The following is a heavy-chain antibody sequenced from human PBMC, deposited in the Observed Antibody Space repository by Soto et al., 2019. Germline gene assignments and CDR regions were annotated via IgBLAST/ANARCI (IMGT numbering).Heavy chain of an antibody. CDR3: AKDGSSSFSYYFDY. V-gene: IGHV3-23*01. CDR2: ISGSGGST. Sequence: GGSLRLSCAASGFTFSSYAMIWVLQAPGKGLEWVSAISGSGGSTYYADSVKGRFTISRDNSKNTLYLQMNSLRAEDTAVYYCAKDGSSSFSYYFDYWGQGTLVTVSS. D-gene: IGHD6-6*01. CDR1: GFTFSSYA. J-gene: IGHJ4*02.